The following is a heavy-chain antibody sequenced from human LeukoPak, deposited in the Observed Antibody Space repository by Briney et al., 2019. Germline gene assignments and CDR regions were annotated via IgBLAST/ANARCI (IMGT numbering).Heavy chain of an antibody. CDR3: TITEYGSGSYADY. CDR1: GFPVSSNY. V-gene: IGHV3-53*01. D-gene: IGHD3-10*01. CDR2: IYSGGST. J-gene: IGHJ4*02. Sequence: GGSLRLSCAASGFPVSSNYMSWVRQAPGKGLEWVSVIYSGGSTYYADSVKGRFTISRDNSRKTLYLQMSSLRAEDTAVCYCTITEYGSGSYADYWGQGTLVTVSS.